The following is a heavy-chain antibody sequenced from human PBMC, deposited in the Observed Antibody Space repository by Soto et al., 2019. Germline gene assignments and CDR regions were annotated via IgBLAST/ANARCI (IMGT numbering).Heavy chain of an antibody. J-gene: IGHJ4*02. CDR1: GFSFGTYW. Sequence: GGSLRLSCAVSGFSFGTYWMSWVRQAPGKGLEWLASIKQDGSERYYLDSVKGRFTISRDNAKDSLSLQMNSLRGEDTAFYYCARDVGQITIFGEDLSGYFDFWGQGTLVTVSS. CDR3: ARDVGQITIFGEDLSGYFDF. V-gene: IGHV3-7*03. CDR2: IKQDGSER. D-gene: IGHD3-3*01.